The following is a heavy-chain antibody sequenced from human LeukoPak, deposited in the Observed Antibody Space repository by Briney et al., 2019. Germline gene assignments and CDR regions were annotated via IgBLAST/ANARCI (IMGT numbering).Heavy chain of an antibody. CDR3: AKVPGSGSYSYYFDY. CDR1: GFTFSSYA. J-gene: IGHJ4*02. CDR2: ISGSGGST. D-gene: IGHD3-10*01. Sequence: PGGSLRLSCAASGFTFSSYAMSWVRQAPGKGLEWVPAISGSGGSTYYADSVKGRFTISRDNSKNTLYLQMNSLRAEDTAVYYCAKVPGSGSYSYYFDYWGQGTLVTVSS. V-gene: IGHV3-23*01.